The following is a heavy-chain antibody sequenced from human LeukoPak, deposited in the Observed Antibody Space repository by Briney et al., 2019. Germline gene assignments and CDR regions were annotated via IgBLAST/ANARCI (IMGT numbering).Heavy chain of an antibody. Sequence: GGSLRLSCATSGFTFSYYDMHWVRQVTGKSLEWVSGIGKDGSTYYPGSVKGRFTISRENAKNSLYLQMNSLRAEDTAVYYCIRDLGLSHAYGAFDVWGQGTMVTVSS. J-gene: IGHJ3*01. V-gene: IGHV3-13*01. CDR1: GFTFSYYD. CDR2: IGKDGST. CDR3: IRDLGLSHAYGAFDV. D-gene: IGHD3-16*01.